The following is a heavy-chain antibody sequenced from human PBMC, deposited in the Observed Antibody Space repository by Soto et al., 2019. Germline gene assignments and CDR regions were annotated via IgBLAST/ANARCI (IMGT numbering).Heavy chain of an antibody. D-gene: IGHD3-10*01. V-gene: IGHV4-39*01. J-gene: IGHJ4*02. CDR1: GGSISSSSYY. Sequence: ASETLSLTCTVSGGSISSSSYYWGWIRQPPGKGLEWIGSIYYSGSTYYNPSLKSRVTISVDTSKNQFSLKLSSVTAADTAVYYCASLWFRESTLDYWGQGTLVTVSS. CDR3: ASLWFRESTLDY. CDR2: IYYSGST.